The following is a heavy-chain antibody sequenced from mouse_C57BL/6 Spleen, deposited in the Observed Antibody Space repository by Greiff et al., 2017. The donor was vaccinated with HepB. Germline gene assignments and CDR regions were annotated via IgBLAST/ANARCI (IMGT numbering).Heavy chain of an antibody. V-gene: IGHV8-12*01. Sequence: QVTLKESGPGILQSSQTLSLTCSFSGFSLSTSGMGVSWIRQPSGKGLEWLAHIYWDDDKRSNPSLKSRLTISKDTSRNQVFLKITSVDTADTATYYCARSGSTMITTAFDYWGQGTTLTVSS. CDR3: ARSGSTMITTAFDY. CDR1: GFSLSTSGMG. CDR2: IYWDDDK. D-gene: IGHD2-4*01. J-gene: IGHJ2*01.